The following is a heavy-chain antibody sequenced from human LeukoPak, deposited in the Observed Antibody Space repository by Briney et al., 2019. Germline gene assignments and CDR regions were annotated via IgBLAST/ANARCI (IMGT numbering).Heavy chain of an antibody. CDR1: GGSISTTSYY. V-gene: IGHV4-39*01. Sequence: SETLSLTCTVSGGSISTTSYYWGRIRQPPGKGLEWIGSIYYSGTTYYNPSLKSRVTISVDTSKNQFSLKVSSVTATDTAMYYCARSPRSYYGSRSWIDYWGQGTLVTVSS. CDR2: IYYSGTT. D-gene: IGHD3-10*01. J-gene: IGHJ4*02. CDR3: ARSPRSYYGSRSWIDY.